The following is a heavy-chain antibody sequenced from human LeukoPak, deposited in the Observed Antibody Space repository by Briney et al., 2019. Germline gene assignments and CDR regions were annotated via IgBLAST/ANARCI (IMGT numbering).Heavy chain of an antibody. Sequence: ASVKVSCKASGRTFSSYAINWVRQAPGQGLEWMGRIIPMLGTVNYAQKFQGRVTIIADKFTSTAYMELSSLRSEDTAMYYCARDQKVGATPYFGMDVWGQGTTVTVSS. CDR3: ARDQKVGATPYFGMDV. CDR2: IIPMLGTV. D-gene: IGHD1-26*01. V-gene: IGHV1-69*04. CDR1: GRTFSSYA. J-gene: IGHJ6*02.